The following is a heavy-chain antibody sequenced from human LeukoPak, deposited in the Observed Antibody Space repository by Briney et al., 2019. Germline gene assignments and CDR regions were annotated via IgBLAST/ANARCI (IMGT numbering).Heavy chain of an antibody. CDR3: ATDYTGVLTGYYYYYGMDV. D-gene: IGHD3-9*01. V-gene: IGHV4-59*12. CDR2: IYYSGST. CDR1: GGSISSYY. Sequence: SETLSLTCTVSGGSISSYYWSWIRQPPGKGLEWIGYIYYSGSTNYNPSLKSRVTISVDTSKNQFSLKLSSVTAADTAVYYCATDYTGVLTGYYYYYGMDVWGQGTTVTVSS. J-gene: IGHJ6*02.